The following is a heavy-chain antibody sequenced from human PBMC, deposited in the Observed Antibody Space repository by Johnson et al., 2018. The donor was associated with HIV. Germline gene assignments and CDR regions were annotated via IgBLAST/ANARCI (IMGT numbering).Heavy chain of an antibody. D-gene: IGHD3-3*01. V-gene: IGHV3-13*01. CDR1: GFTFSSYD. J-gene: IGHJ3*02. Sequence: EVQLVESGGGLVQPGGSLRLSCAASGFTFSSYDMHWVRQATGKGLEWISGIGTAGDTYYPVSVKGRFTISRDNSKNTLYLQMNSLRAEDTAVYYCARTTIFGVVINDAFDIWGQGTMVTVSS. CDR3: ARTTIFGVVINDAFDI. CDR2: IGTAGDT.